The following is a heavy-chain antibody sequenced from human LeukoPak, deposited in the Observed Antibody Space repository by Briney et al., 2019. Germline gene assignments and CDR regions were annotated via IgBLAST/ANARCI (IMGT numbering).Heavy chain of an antibody. CDR1: GFTFSSYG. D-gene: IGHD3-10*01. Sequence: GGSLRLSCAASGFTFSSYGMSWVRQAPGKGLEWVSAISGSGGSTYYADSVKGRFAISRDNSTNTLYLQMNSLRAEDTAVYYCAKAKGRGSPGRDYFDYWGQGTLVTVSS. CDR3: AKAKGRGSPGRDYFDY. V-gene: IGHV3-23*01. CDR2: ISGSGGST. J-gene: IGHJ4*02.